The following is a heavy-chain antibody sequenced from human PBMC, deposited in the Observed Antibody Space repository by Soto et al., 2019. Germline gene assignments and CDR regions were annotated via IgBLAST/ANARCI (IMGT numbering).Heavy chain of an antibody. CDR3: ARSPDSSGYYPRWYYYGMDV. V-gene: IGHV4-39*01. J-gene: IGHJ6*02. CDR2: IYYSGST. CDR1: GGSISSSSYY. Sequence: SETLSLTCTVSGGSISSSSYYWGWIRQPPGKVLEWIGSIYYSGSTYYNPSLKSRVTISVDTSKNQFSLKLSSVTAADTAVYYCARSPDSSGYYPRWYYYGMDVWGQGTTVTVSS. D-gene: IGHD3-22*01.